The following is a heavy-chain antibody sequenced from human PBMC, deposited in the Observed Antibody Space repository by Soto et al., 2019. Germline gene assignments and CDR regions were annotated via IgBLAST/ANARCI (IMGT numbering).Heavy chain of an antibody. CDR1: VCTFSMYT. V-gene: IGHV1-69*02. Sequence: SVKVSCKGAVCTFSMYTISWVRQAPGQGLEWMGRIIPVLGIANYAQKFQGRVTITAGKSTSTAYMELSSLRSEDTAVYYCARGVGYCTNGVCYHTYFDYWGQGTLVTVSS. J-gene: IGHJ4*02. CDR2: IIPVLGIA. CDR3: ARGVGYCTNGVCYHTYFDY. D-gene: IGHD2-8*01.